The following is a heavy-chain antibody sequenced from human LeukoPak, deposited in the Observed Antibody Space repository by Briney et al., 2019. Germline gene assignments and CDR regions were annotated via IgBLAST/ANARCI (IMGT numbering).Heavy chain of an antibody. V-gene: IGHV3-21*01. J-gene: IGHJ3*01. CDR1: GFTFSSYS. D-gene: IGHD6-25*01. CDR3: ARGSVELQRLDAFDV. Sequence: KSGGSLRLSCAASGFTFSSYSIDWVRQAPGKGLEWVSSISTTSWHIYYADSVKGRFIISRDNAKNSLSLQMTSLRAEDTAVYYCARGSVELQRLDAFDVWGQGTMVTVSS. CDR2: ISTTSWHI.